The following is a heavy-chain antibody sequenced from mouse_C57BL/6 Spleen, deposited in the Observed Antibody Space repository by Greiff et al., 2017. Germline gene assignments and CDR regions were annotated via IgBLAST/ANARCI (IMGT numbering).Heavy chain of an antibody. J-gene: IGHJ4*01. CDR1: GFTFSSYA. CDR2: ISDGGSYT. D-gene: IGHD1-1*01. Sequence: EVKLVESGGGLVKPGGSLKLSCAASGFTFSSYAMSWVRQTPEKRLEWVATISDGGSYTYYPDNVKGRFTISRDNAKNNLYLQMSHLKSEDTAMDYCARGRYYGSSTGGAIDYWGQGTSGTVSS. CDR3: ARGRYYGSSTGGAIDY. V-gene: IGHV5-4*03.